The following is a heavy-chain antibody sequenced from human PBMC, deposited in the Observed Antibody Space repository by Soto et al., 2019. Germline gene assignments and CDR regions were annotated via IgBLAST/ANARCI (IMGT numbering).Heavy chain of an antibody. Sequence: SETLSLTCAVSGGSISSGGYSLSWIRQPPGKGLEWIGYIYHSGSTYYNPSLKSRVTISVDRSKNQFSLKLSSVTAADTAVYYCAREKYDKGVDYWGQGTLVTVSS. CDR1: GGSISSGGYS. J-gene: IGHJ4*02. CDR3: AREKYDKGVDY. D-gene: IGHD3-22*01. V-gene: IGHV4-30-2*01. CDR2: IYHSGST.